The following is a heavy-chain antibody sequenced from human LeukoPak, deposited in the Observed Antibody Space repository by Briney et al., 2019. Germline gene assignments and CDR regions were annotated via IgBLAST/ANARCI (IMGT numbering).Heavy chain of an antibody. V-gene: IGHV3-23*01. CDR3: AKGIYSSGWSYFDY. Sequence: QSGGSLRLSCAAPGFTFSNSAMSWVRQAPGKGLKWVSTLSGSGITTYYADSVKGRFTISRDNSKNTLYLQMNSLRAEDTAVYYCAKGIYSSGWSYFDYWGHGTLVTVSS. CDR1: GFTFSNSA. J-gene: IGHJ4*01. CDR2: LSGSGITT. D-gene: IGHD6-19*01.